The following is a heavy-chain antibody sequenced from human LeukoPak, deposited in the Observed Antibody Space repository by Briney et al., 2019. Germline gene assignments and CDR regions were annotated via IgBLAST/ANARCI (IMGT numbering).Heavy chain of an antibody. D-gene: IGHD3-10*01. CDR1: GGSISSGSYY. Sequence: SQTLSLTCTVSGGSISSGSYYWSWIRQPAGKGLEWIGRIYTSGSTNYNPSLKSRVTISVDTSKNQFSLKLSSVTAADTAVYYCARGRKYYGSGIGDGVWGQGTTVTVSS. J-gene: IGHJ6*02. CDR2: IYTSGST. CDR3: ARGRKYYGSGIGDGV. V-gene: IGHV4-61*02.